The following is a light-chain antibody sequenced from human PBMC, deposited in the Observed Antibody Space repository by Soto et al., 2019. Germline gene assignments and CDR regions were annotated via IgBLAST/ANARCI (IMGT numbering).Light chain of an antibody. Sequence: QSASVSGSPGQSITISCTGTSSDVGGYDYVSWYQQHPGKAPKVIIYDVNNRPSGVSSRFSGSKSGNTASLSISGLQAEDEADYYCAAWDDSLSGPVFGGGTKVTVL. V-gene: IGLV2-14*03. CDR3: AAWDDSLSGPV. CDR2: DVN. CDR1: SSDVGGYDY. J-gene: IGLJ2*01.